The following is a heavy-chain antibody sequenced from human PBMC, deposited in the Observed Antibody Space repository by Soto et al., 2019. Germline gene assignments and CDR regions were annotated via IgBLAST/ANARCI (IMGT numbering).Heavy chain of an antibody. CDR1: GDSFNIRNCY. D-gene: IGHD3-3*01. CDR2: LYHSGIV. J-gene: IGHJ4*02. V-gene: IGHV4-61*01. CDR3: ARLDLTYYIDY. Sequence: SETLSLTCTVSGDSFNIRNCYWSLIRLPPGKGLEWIGYLYHSGIVNYNPSLKSRVTISSDTSKNQVSLKLNSVTAADTALYYCARLDLTYYIDYWGQGALVTVSS.